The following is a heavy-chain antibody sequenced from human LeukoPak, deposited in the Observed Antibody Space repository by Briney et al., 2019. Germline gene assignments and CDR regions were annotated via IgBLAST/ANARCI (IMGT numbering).Heavy chain of an antibody. D-gene: IGHD6-6*01. V-gene: IGHV3-48*04. J-gene: IGHJ3*02. Sequence: GGSLRLSCAASGFTFSSYSMNWVRQAPGKGLEWVSYITSSATTYYADSVKGRFTISRDNAKTSLYLQMNSLRAEDTAVYYCARDLGPHSSSPNSGAFDIWGQGTVVTVSS. CDR3: ARDLGPHSSSPNSGAFDI. CDR1: GFTFSSYS. CDR2: ITSSATT.